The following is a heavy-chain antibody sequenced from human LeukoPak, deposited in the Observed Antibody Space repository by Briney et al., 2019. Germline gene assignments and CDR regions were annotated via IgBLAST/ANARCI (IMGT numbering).Heavy chain of an antibody. D-gene: IGHD3-10*02. CDR1: GFTFSDYY. V-gene: IGHV3-23*01. J-gene: IGHJ6*04. Sequence: GGSLTLSCAASGFTFSDYYMSWIRQAPGKGLEWVSLISGTGGSTYYADSVKGRFTISRDNSKNTLYLQMNSLRAEDTAVYYCAELGITMIGGVWGKGTTVTISS. CDR3: AELGITMIGGV. CDR2: ISGTGGST.